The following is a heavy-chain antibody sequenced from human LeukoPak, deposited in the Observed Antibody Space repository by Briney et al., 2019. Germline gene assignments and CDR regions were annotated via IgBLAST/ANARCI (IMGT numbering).Heavy chain of an antibody. V-gene: IGHV3-30-3*01. J-gene: IGHJ1*01. D-gene: IGHD2-2*01. CDR1: GFTFSSYA. CDR2: ISYDGSNK. Sequence: GRSLRLSCAASGFTFSSYAMHWVRQAPGKGLEWVAVISYDGSNKYYADSVKGRFTISRDNSKNTLYLQMNSLRAEDTAVYYCARDPLPAAIEYSQHWGQGTLVTVSS. CDR3: ARDPLPAAIEYSQH.